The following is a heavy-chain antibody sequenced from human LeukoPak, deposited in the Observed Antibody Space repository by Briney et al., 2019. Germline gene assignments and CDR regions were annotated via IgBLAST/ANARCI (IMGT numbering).Heavy chain of an antibody. CDR1: GGSFSGYY. V-gene: IGHV4-34*01. D-gene: IGHD5-12*01. CDR2: INHSGST. Sequence: PSETLSLTCAVSGGSFSGYYWSWIRQPPGKGLKWIGEINHSGSTNYNPSLKSRVTISADTSKNQFSLKLSSVTAADTAVYYCARFSIVATLAWFDPWGQGTLVTVSS. J-gene: IGHJ5*02. CDR3: ARFSIVATLAWFDP.